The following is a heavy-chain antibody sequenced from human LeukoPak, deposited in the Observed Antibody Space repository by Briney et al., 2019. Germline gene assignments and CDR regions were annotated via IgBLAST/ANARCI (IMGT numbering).Heavy chain of an antibody. V-gene: IGHV3-7*01. CDR1: GFTFSNYW. CDR2: IKTDGSEK. J-gene: IGHJ1*01. D-gene: IGHD3-22*01. Sequence: PGGSLRLSCAASGFTFSNYWMGWVRQAPGKGLQWVANIKTDGSEKYYVDSVKGRFTISRDNAKNSLYLRMNSLRAEDTAVYYCATYSSLNRREFQFWGQGTLLTVSS. CDR3: ATYSSLNRREFQF.